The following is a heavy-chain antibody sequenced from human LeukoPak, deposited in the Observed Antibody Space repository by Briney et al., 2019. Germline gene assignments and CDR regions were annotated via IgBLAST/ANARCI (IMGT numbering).Heavy chain of an antibody. CDR2: INWNGGST. J-gene: IGHJ4*02. Sequence: GGSLRLSCAASGFTFDDYGMSWVRQAPGKGLEWVSGINWNGGSTGYADSVKGRFTISRDNAKNSLYLQMNSLRAEDTALYYCARIPGWFGESPAAHFDYWGQGTLVTVSS. CDR1: GFTFDDYG. D-gene: IGHD3-10*01. V-gene: IGHV3-20*04. CDR3: ARIPGWFGESPAAHFDY.